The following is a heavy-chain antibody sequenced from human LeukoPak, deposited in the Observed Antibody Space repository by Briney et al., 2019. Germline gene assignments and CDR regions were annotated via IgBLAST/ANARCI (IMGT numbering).Heavy chain of an antibody. D-gene: IGHD2-2*01. Sequence: SGTLSLSCTVSGGSISSSSYYWGWIRQPPGKGLEWIVSIYYSGRTYYNPSLRSRVTISVDTSKNQFSLKLSSVTAADTAVYYCARHLPSRIRDLPDRLDCWGQGTLVTASS. CDR1: GGSISSSSYY. V-gene: IGHV4-39*01. J-gene: IGHJ4*02. CDR2: IYYSGRT. CDR3: ARHLPSRIRDLPDRLDC.